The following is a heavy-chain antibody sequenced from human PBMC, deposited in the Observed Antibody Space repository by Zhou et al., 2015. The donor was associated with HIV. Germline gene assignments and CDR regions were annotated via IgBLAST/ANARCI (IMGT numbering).Heavy chain of an antibody. CDR3: ARLYCSTTSCMGGYNWFDP. V-gene: IGHV1-69*01. Sequence: QVQLVQSGAEVKKPGSSAKVSCTSSGGAFSGYAITWVRQAPGQGLEWIGGVIPIYGTSNYAQKFQGRVTITADDSTATAYMELSGLKSEDTAVYYCARLYCSTTSCMGGYNWFDPWGQGTLVTVSS. CDR1: GGAFSGYA. D-gene: IGHD2-2*01. CDR2: VIPIYGTS. J-gene: IGHJ5*02.